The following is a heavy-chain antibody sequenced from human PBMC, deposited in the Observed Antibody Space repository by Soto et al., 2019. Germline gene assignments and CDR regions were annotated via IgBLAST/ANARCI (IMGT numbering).Heavy chain of an antibody. CDR3: AHGDPAYYDSSVYYRGTYFQH. D-gene: IGHD3-22*01. CDR1: GFSLSTSGVG. CDR2: IYWNDDK. V-gene: IGHV2-5*01. Sequence: QITLKESGPTLVKPTQTLTLTCTFSGFSLSTSGVGVGWIRQPPGKALEWLALIYWNDDKRYSPSLKSRLTINQEPHKNQVVLTMTNMDPVDTATYFCAHGDPAYYDSSVYYRGTYFQHWGQGTLVTVSS. J-gene: IGHJ1*01.